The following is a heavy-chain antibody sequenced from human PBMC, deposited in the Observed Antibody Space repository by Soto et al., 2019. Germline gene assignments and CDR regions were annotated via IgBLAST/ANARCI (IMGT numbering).Heavy chain of an antibody. J-gene: IGHJ4*02. Sequence: TSETLSLTCTVSGGSIISFYWSWIRQPPGKGLEWIGYFYDRGSTNYNPSLKSRVTISVDTSKNQFSLRLSSVTAADTAVYYCARERRDGQKCYFDYWGQGTLVTVSS. CDR2: FYDRGST. CDR1: GGSIISFY. CDR3: ARERRDGQKCYFDY. V-gene: IGHV4-59*01.